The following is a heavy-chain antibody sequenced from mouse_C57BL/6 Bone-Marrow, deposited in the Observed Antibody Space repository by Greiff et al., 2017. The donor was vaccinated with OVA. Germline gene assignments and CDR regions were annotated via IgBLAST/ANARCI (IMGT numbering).Heavy chain of an antibody. J-gene: IGHJ1*03. V-gene: IGHV1-53*01. D-gene: IGHD1-1*02. CDR3: ARWVGWCSHSYVDV. CDR2: INPSNGGT. CDR1: GYTFTSYW. Sequence: VQLQQPGTELVKPGASVKLSCKASGYTFTSYWMHWVKQRPGQGLEWIGNINPSNGGTNYNEQFKSKATLTVDKSSSTAYMQLSRLTSEDSAVYYCARWVGWCSHSYVDVWGTGTTVTVSS.